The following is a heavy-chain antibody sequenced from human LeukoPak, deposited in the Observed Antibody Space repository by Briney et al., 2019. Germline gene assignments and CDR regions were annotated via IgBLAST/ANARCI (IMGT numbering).Heavy chain of an antibody. D-gene: IGHD6-13*01. CDR1: GFTFSDHY. V-gene: IGHV3-72*01. J-gene: IGHJ6*02. Sequence: GGSLRLSCAASGFTFSDHYMDWVRQAPGKGLEWVGRTRNKANSYTTEYAASVKGRFTISRDDSKNSLYLQMNSLKTEDTAVYYCARGLPRSSSWYEGPRDHYYGMDVWGQGTTVTVSS. CDR3: ARGLPRSSSWYEGPRDHYYGMDV. CDR2: TRNKANSYTT.